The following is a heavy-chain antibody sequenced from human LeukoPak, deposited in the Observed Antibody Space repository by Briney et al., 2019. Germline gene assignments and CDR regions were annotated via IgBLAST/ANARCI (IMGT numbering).Heavy chain of an antibody. Sequence: LETLSLTCSVSRDSLSGFYWKWIWQSPEKGLEWIAVTHYSGTTNYNPSLKSRVTISIDTSRQQFFLKLSSVTAADTAVYYCVLAPNSNWFDFWGQGTRVTVSS. V-gene: IGHV4-59*12. D-gene: IGHD2-8*01. CDR2: THYSGTT. CDR1: RDSLSGFY. CDR3: VLAPNSNWFDF. J-gene: IGHJ5*01.